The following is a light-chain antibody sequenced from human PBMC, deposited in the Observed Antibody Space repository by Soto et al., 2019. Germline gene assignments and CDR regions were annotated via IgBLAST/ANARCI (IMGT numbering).Light chain of an antibody. V-gene: IGLV2-14*03. CDR1: SSDVGGYNY. J-gene: IGLJ1*01. CDR3: SSCTSSSTHYV. Sequence: QSALTQPASVSGSPGQSITISCTGTSSDVGGYNYVSWYQQHPGKAPKLMIYDVSDWPSGVSNRFSGSKSGNTASLTISGLQAEDEADYYCSSCTSSSTHYVFGTGTKLTVL. CDR2: DVS.